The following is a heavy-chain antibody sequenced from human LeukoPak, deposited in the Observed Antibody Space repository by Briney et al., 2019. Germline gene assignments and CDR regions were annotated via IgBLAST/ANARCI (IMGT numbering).Heavy chain of an antibody. Sequence: GGSLRLSCAASGFTVSSNYMSWVRQAPGKGLEWVSVTYSGGSTYYADSVKGRFTISRDNSKNTLYLQMGSLRAEDMAVYYCARPITRYDFWSGYLPPDYWGQGTLVTVSS. CDR3: ARPITRYDFWSGYLPPDY. J-gene: IGHJ4*02. D-gene: IGHD3-3*01. V-gene: IGHV3-66*04. CDR1: GFTVSSNY. CDR2: TYSGGST.